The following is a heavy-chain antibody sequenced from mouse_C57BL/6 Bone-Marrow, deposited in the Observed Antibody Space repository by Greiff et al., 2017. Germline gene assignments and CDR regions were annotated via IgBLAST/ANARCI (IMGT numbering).Heavy chain of an antibody. CDR1: GYTFTGYW. CDR3: ARREQDYYDAFAY. Sequence: VQLQQSGAELMKPGASVKLSCKATGYTFTGYWIEWVKQRPGHGLEWIGEIFPGSGSTNYNEKFTGKATFTADTSYNTAYMQLSSLTTEDSAIEYCARREQDYYDAFAYWGQGTLVTVSA. J-gene: IGHJ3*01. D-gene: IGHD1-1*01. CDR2: IFPGSGST. V-gene: IGHV1-9*01.